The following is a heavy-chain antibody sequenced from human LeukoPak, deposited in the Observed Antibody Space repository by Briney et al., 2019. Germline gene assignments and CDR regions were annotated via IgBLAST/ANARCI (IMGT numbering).Heavy chain of an antibody. CDR3: AREGPVRPIDY. J-gene: IGHJ4*02. CDR2: IYSGGST. V-gene: IGHV3-66*01. CDR1: GFTVSINY. Sequence: PGGSLRLSCAASGFTVSINYISWVRQAPGKGLEWVSVIYSGGSTYSADSVKGRFTISRENSNNTLFLQMNSLRAEDTAVYYCAREGPVRPIDYWGQGNLVTVSS.